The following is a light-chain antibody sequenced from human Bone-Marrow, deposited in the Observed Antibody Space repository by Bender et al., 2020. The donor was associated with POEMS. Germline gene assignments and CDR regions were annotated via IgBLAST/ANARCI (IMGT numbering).Light chain of an antibody. J-gene: IGLJ2*01. Sequence: QSVLTQPPSASGTPGQRVFIFCSGGNSNIGSKTVNWYQHLPGMAPKVLIHSNDQRPSGVPDRFSASKSGTSASLSISGLQSEDEGDYYCGAWDDSLSGVVFGGGTKLTVL. CDR2: SND. CDR3: GAWDDSLSGVV. V-gene: IGLV1-44*01. CDR1: NSNIGSKT.